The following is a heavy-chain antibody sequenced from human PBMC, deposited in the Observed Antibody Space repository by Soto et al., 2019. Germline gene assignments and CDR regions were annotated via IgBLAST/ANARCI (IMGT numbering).Heavy chain of an antibody. V-gene: IGHV3-73*01. CDR2: IRSKTNNYAT. Sequence: PGGSLRLSCAASGFTFSGSAMHWVRQASGKGLEWVGRIRSKTNNYATAYAASVKGRFTISRDDSKDTAYQLMNSLKTEDTAVYYCTRDPRNYYDAIGSANWCYPWGQGTLVTVS. J-gene: IGHJ5*02. CDR3: TRDPRNYYDAIGSANWCYP. D-gene: IGHD3-22*01. CDR1: GFTFSGSA.